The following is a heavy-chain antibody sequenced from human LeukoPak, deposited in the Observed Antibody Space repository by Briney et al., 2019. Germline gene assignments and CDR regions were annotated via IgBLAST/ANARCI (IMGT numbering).Heavy chain of an antibody. J-gene: IGHJ3*02. D-gene: IGHD1-26*01. CDR2: INPNSGGT. CDR1: GYTFTSYG. Sequence: ASVKVSCKASGYTFTSYGISWVRQAPGQGLEWMGWINPNSGGTNYAQKFQGRVTMTRDTSISTAYMELSRLRSDDTAVYYCARVAMGKGDAFDIWGQGTMVTVSS. CDR3: ARVAMGKGDAFDI. V-gene: IGHV1-2*02.